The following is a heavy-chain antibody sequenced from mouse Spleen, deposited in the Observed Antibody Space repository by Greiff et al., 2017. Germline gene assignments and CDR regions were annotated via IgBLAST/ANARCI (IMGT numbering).Heavy chain of an antibody. Sequence: VHLVESGPGLVQPSQSLSITCTVSGFSLTSYGVHWVRQSPGKGLEWLGVIWSGGSTDYNAAFISRLSISKDNSKSQVFFKMNSLQANDTAIYYCARNDGYYAYAMDYWGQGTSVTVSS. CDR2: IWSGGST. CDR3: ARNDGYYAYAMDY. J-gene: IGHJ4*01. D-gene: IGHD2-3*01. CDR1: GFSLTSYG. V-gene: IGHV2-2*02.